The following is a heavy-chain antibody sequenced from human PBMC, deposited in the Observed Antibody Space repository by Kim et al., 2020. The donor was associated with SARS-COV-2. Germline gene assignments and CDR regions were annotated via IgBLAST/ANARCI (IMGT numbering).Heavy chain of an antibody. D-gene: IGHD6-6*01. Sequence: GGSLRLSCAASGFTFSSYWMHWVRQAPGKGLVWVSRINSDGSSTSYADSVKGRFTISRDNAKNTLYLQMNSLRAEDTAVYYCAAAHSIAARPPLYYYYYYMDVWGKGTTVTVSS. J-gene: IGHJ6*03. V-gene: IGHV3-74*01. CDR2: INSDGSST. CDR1: GFTFSSYW. CDR3: AAAHSIAARPPLYYYYYYMDV.